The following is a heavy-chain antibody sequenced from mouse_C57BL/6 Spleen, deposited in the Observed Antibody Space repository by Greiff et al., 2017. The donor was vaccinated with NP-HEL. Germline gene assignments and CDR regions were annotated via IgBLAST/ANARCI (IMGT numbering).Heavy chain of an antibody. CDR2: IDPEDGET. V-gene: IGHV14-2*01. CDR3: ARFGSYDFDV. D-gene: IGHD1-1*01. CDR1: GFNIKDYY. J-gene: IGHJ1*03. Sequence: EVQLQQSGAELVKPGASVKLSCTASGFNIKDYYMHWVKQRTEQGLEWIGRIDPEDGETKSATKFQGKATITADPSSNTAYLQLSSLTSEDTAVYYCARFGSYDFDVSGTATTVTVSS.